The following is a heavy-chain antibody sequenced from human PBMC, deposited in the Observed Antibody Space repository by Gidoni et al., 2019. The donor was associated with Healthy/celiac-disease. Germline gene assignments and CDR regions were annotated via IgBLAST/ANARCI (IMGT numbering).Heavy chain of an antibody. Sequence: QVQLCQAGAEVKKHGSSVKVSCKASAGTFSSYAIRWVRQAPGQGLEWMGVLIPIFGTANYAQKFQGRVTITADESTSTAYMELGSLRSEDTAVYYCAGESSSGWYHYWGQGTLVTVSS. CDR2: LIPIFGTA. CDR3: AGESSSGWYHY. J-gene: IGHJ4*02. CDR1: AGTFSSYA. V-gene: IGHV1-69*01. D-gene: IGHD6-19*01.